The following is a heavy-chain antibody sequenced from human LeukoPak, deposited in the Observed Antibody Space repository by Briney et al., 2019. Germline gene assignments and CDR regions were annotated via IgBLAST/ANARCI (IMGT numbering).Heavy chain of an antibody. Sequence: PGGSLRLSCAASGFTFSDYYMSWIRQAPGKGLEWVSYISSSGSTIYYADSVKGRFTISRDNAKNSLYLQMNSLRVEDTAVYYCAKEEVIAAAGTLDYWGQGTLVAVSS. CDR1: GFTFSDYY. J-gene: IGHJ4*02. D-gene: IGHD6-13*01. V-gene: IGHV3-11*04. CDR2: ISSSGSTI. CDR3: AKEEVIAAAGTLDY.